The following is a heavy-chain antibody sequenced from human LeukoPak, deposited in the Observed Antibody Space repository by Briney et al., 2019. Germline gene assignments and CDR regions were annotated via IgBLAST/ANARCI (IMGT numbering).Heavy chain of an antibody. CDR3: ARSLQESGNY. Sequence: PSETLSLTCAVYGGSFSGYYWSWIRQSPGKGLEWIGEINHSGSTNYNPSLKSRVTISVDTSKNQFSLKLSSVTAADTAVYYCARSLQESGNYWGQGTLVTVSS. V-gene: IGHV4-34*01. CDR1: GGSFSGYY. CDR2: INHSGST. D-gene: IGHD6-25*01. J-gene: IGHJ4*02.